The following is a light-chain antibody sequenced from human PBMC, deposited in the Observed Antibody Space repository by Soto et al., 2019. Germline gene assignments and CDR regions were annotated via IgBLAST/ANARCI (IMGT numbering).Light chain of an antibody. Sequence: DIQMTQSPSFVSAFVGDRVTITCRTSQGIGSWLAWYQQKPGKAPKLLIYAASTLQSGVPSRFSGSRAGTDFTLTISSLQPEDFATFYCQQGESFPLTFGGGTKVEMK. CDR2: AAS. CDR1: QGIGSW. CDR3: QQGESFPLT. J-gene: IGKJ4*01. V-gene: IGKV1-12*01.